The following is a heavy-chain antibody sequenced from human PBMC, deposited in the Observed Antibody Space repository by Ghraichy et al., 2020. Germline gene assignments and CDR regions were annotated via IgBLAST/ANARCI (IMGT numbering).Heavy chain of an antibody. CDR2: IIPIFGTA. D-gene: IGHD2-21*01. CDR1: GGTFSSYA. Sequence: SVKVSCKASGGTFSSYAISWVRQAPGQGLEWMGGIIPIFGTANYAQKFQGRVTITADKSTSTAYMELSSLRSEDTAVYYCASFIGVAIAEDYYYYYGMDVWGQGTTVTVSS. J-gene: IGHJ6*02. CDR3: ASFIGVAIAEDYYYYYGMDV. V-gene: IGHV1-69*06.